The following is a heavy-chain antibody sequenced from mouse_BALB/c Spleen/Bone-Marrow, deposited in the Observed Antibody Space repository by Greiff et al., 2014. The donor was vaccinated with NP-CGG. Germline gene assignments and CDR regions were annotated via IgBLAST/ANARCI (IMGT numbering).Heavy chain of an antibody. CDR1: GYTFTGYW. Sequence: VQLQESGAELARPGASVKLSCKASGYTFTGYWMQWVKQRPGQGLEWIGIIYPGDGDTRYTQKFKGKATLTADKSSSTAYMQLRNLASEDSAVYYCARVFYDITSAYWGQGTTLTVSS. CDR3: ARVFYDITSAY. CDR2: IYPGDGDT. V-gene: IGHV1-87*01. J-gene: IGHJ2*01. D-gene: IGHD6-1*01.